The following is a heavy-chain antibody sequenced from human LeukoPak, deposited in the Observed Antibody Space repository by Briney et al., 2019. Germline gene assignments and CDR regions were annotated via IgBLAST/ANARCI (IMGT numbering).Heavy chain of an antibody. J-gene: IGHJ6*03. V-gene: IGHV3-20*04. CDR2: INWNGGST. D-gene: IGHD3-3*01. Sequence: PGGSLRLSCAASGFTFDDYGMSWVRQAPGKGLEWVSGINWNGGSTGYADSVKGRFTISRDNAKNSLYLQMNSLRAEDTALYYCARRGFDRNFWSGSWSSNYYYYMDVWGKGTTVTVSS. CDR3: ARRGFDRNFWSGSWSSNYYYYMDV. CDR1: GFTFDDYG.